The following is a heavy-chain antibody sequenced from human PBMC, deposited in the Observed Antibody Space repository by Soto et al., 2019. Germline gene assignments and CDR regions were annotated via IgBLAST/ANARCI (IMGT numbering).Heavy chain of an antibody. V-gene: IGHV4-31*03. CDR1: GGSISSGGYY. Sequence: SETLSLTCTVSGGSISSGGYYWSWIRQHPGKGLEWIGYIYYSGSTYYNPSLKSRVTISVDTSKNQFSLKLSSVTAADTAVYYCARDRLTMVRGVPYYYSGMDVWGQGTTVTVS. CDR3: ARDRLTMVRGVPYYYSGMDV. J-gene: IGHJ6*02. CDR2: IYYSGST. D-gene: IGHD3-10*01.